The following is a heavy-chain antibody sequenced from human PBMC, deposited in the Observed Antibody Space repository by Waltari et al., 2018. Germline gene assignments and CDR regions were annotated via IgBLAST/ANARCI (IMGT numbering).Heavy chain of an antibody. CDR2: IYHSGST. CDR3: ARDRGRYSSGLDY. Sequence: QVQLQESGPGLVKPSETLSLTCAVSGYSISSGYYWGWIRQPPGKGLEWIGSIYHSGSTYYNPSLKSRVTISVDTSKNQFSLKLSSVTAADTAVYYCARDRGRYSSGLDYWGQGTLVTVSS. D-gene: IGHD6-19*01. V-gene: IGHV4-38-2*02. CDR1: GYSISSGYY. J-gene: IGHJ4*02.